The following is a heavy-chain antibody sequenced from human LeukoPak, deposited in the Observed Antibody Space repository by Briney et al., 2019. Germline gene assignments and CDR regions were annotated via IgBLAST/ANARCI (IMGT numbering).Heavy chain of an antibody. CDR1: GGTFSSYA. CDR3: ARVYCSGGSGYDGRFDY. Sequence: GSSVKVSCKASGGTFSSYAISWVRQAPGQGLEWMGGIIPIFGTANYAQKFQGRVTITTDESTSTAYMELSSLRSEDTAVYYCARVYCSGGSGYDGRFDYWGQGTLVTVSS. V-gene: IGHV1-69*05. D-gene: IGHD2-15*01. CDR2: IIPIFGTA. J-gene: IGHJ4*02.